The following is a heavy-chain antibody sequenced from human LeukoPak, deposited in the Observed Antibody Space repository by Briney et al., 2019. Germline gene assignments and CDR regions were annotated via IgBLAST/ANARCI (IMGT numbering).Heavy chain of an antibody. V-gene: IGHV4-30-2*01. J-gene: IGHJ5*02. Sequence: PSETLSLTCAVSGVSISSGGYSWRWIRQPPGKGLEWLVYIYHSGSTYYNPSHKSRVTITVDRSKNRFSLKLSSVTAADTAVYYFARGSKNSQYSGFEPWGQGTLVTVSS. CDR3: ARGSKNSQYSGFEP. D-gene: IGHD5-18*01. CDR2: IYHSGST. CDR1: GVSISSGGYS.